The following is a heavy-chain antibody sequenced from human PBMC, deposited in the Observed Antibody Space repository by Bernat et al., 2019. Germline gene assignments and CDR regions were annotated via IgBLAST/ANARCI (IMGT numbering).Heavy chain of an antibody. V-gene: IGHV3-33*01. J-gene: IGHJ4*02. CDR2: IWYDGSNK. Sequence: QVQLVESGGGVVQPGRSLRLSCAASGFTFSSYGMHWVRQAPGKGVEWVAVIWYDGSNKYYADSVKGRFTISRDNSKNTLYLQMNSLRAEDTAVYYCARGRKWSPYLLDYWGQGTLVTVSS. CDR1: GFTFSSYG. D-gene: IGHD2-15*01. CDR3: ARGRKWSPYLLDY.